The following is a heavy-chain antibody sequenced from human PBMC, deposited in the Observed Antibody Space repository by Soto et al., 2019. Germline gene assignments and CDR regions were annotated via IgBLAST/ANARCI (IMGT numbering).Heavy chain of an antibody. V-gene: IGHV4-59*01. CDR3: ARRYGSAFDI. CDR1: GGSISSYY. CDR2: IFYSGST. D-gene: IGHD4-17*01. J-gene: IGHJ3*02. Sequence: SETLSLTCTVSGGSISSYYWSWIRQPPGKGLEWIGYIFYSGSTNYNPSLKSRVTISVDTSKNQFSLKLSSVTAADTAVYYCARRYGSAFDIWGHGTMVTISS.